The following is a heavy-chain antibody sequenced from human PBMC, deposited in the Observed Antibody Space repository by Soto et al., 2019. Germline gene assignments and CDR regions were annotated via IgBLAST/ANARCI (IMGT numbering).Heavy chain of an antibody. CDR3: ARAPGAIDAFDI. Sequence: SHTLSLTCAISGDSVSSNSAAWNWIRQSPSRGLEWLGRTYYRSKWYNDYAVSAKSRITFNPDTSKNQFSLQLNSVTPEDTAVYYCARAPGAIDAFDIWGQGTMVTVSS. V-gene: IGHV6-1*01. J-gene: IGHJ3*02. CDR2: TYYRSKWYN. D-gene: IGHD3-10*01. CDR1: GDSVSSNSAA.